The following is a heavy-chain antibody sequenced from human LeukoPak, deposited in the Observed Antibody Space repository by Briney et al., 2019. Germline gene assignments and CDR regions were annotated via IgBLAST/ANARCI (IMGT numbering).Heavy chain of an antibody. D-gene: IGHD6-13*01. CDR1: GGSISSGGYY. CDR3: ARDRGTNGAAGTEFDY. J-gene: IGHJ4*02. V-gene: IGHV4-30-2*01. Sequence: SETLSLTCTVSGGSISSGGYYWSWIRQPPGKGLEWIGYIYHSGSTYYNPSLKSRVTISVDRSKNQFSLKLSSATAADTAVYYCARDRGTNGAAGTEFDYWGQGTLVTVSS. CDR2: IYHSGST.